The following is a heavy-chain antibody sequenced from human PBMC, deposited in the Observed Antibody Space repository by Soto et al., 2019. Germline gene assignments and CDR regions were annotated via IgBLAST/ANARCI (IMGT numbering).Heavy chain of an antibody. D-gene: IGHD6-13*01. CDR2: IYYSGST. CDR3: ARSLHPAPIAAAGRDYYYYGMDV. J-gene: IGHJ6*02. V-gene: IGHV4-30-4*01. CDR1: GGSISSGDYY. Sequence: PSETLSLTCTVSGGSISSGDYYWSWIRQPPGKGLEWIGYIYYSGSTYYNPSLKSRVTISVDTSKNQFSLKLSSVTAADTAVYYCARSLHPAPIAAAGRDYYYYGMDVWGQGTTVTVSS.